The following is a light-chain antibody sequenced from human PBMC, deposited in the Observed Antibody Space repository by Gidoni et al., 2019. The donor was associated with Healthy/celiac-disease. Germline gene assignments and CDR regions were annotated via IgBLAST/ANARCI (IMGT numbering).Light chain of an antibody. V-gene: IGKV3-11*01. Sequence: EIVLTQSPATLSLSPGERATLSCRASQSVSSYLAWYQQKPGQAPRLLIYDASNRATGIPARFSGSGSGTGFTLTISSLEPEDFAVYYCQKRSNWPLTFGGGTKVEIK. CDR2: DAS. CDR1: QSVSSY. CDR3: QKRSNWPLT. J-gene: IGKJ4*01.